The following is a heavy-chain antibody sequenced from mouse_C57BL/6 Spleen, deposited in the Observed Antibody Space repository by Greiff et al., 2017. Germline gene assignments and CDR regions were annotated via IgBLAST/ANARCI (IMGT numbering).Heavy chain of an antibody. J-gene: IGHJ3*01. V-gene: IGHV1-63*01. Sequence: QVQLQQSGAELVRPGTSVKMSCKASGYTFTNYWLGWAQQRPGHGLEWIGDIYPGGGYTNYNEKFKGKATLTADKSSSTAYMQFSSLTSEDSAIYYCAREGDGYRADWGQGTLVTVSA. D-gene: IGHD2-3*01. CDR3: AREGDGYRAD. CDR1: GYTFTNYW. CDR2: IYPGGGYT.